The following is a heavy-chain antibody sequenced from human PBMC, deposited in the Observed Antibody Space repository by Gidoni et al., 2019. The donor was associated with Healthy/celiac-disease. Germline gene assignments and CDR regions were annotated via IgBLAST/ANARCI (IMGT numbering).Heavy chain of an antibody. J-gene: IGHJ4*02. D-gene: IGHD5-12*01. CDR2: INHSGST. Sequence: QVQLQQWGAGLLKPSETLSLTCAVYGGSFSGYYWSWIRQPPGKGLEWIGEINHSGSTNYNPSLKSRVTISVDTSKNQFSLKLSSVTAADTAVYYCARGRGVGYSGYDAYFDYWGQGTLVTVSS. V-gene: IGHV4-34*01. CDR1: GGSFSGYY. CDR3: ARGRGVGYSGYDAYFDY.